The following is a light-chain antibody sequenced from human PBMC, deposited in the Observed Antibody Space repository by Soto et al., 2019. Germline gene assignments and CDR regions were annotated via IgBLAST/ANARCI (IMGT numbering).Light chain of an antibody. CDR3: TSYSTSSTVI. Sequence: QSALTQPASVSESPGQSITISCTGTSSDIGNYDYVSWYQRHPGKAPKLMIYDVSNRPSGVSNRFSGSKSGITASLTISGLQAEDEAEYYCTSYSTSSTVIFGGGTQLTVL. CDR1: SSDIGNYDY. J-gene: IGLJ2*01. CDR2: DVS. V-gene: IGLV2-14*01.